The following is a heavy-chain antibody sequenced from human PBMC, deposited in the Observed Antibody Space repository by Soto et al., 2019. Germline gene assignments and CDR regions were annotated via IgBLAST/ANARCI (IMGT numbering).Heavy chain of an antibody. CDR1: GGTFSSYT. Sequence: ASVKVSCKASGGTFSSYTISWVRQAPGQRLEWMGWINAGNGNTKYSQKFQGRVTITRDTSASTAYMELSSLRSEDTAVYYCAHSYYDILTGYPPLYYYYGMDVWGQGTTVTVSS. J-gene: IGHJ6*02. D-gene: IGHD3-9*01. V-gene: IGHV1-3*01. CDR3: AHSYYDILTGYPPLYYYYGMDV. CDR2: INAGNGNT.